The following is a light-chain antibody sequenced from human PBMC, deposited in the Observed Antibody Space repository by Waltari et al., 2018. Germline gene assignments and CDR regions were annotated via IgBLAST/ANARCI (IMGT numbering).Light chain of an antibody. Sequence: VMTQSPDSLAVSLGGGATPPSRTSQSVFLSSNNKNYVAWYQHKPGQPPKLLIYWASIREAGVPDRFTGSGSGTQFTLTISSLQAEDVAVYFCLQYFDVPQTFGQGTKLEI. CDR3: LQYFDVPQT. CDR1: QSVFLSSNNKNY. CDR2: WAS. V-gene: IGKV4-1*01. J-gene: IGKJ2*01.